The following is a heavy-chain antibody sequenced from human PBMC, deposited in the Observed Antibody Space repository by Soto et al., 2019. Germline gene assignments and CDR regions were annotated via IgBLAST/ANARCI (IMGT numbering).Heavy chain of an antibody. CDR1: GGSISSYY. V-gene: IGHV4-4*07. Sequence: PSETLSLTCSVSGGSISSYYWSWIRQPAGKGLEWIGRIYTSVSTNYNPALKSRVTMSVDTSKNQFSLKLSSVTAADTAVYCCARDALRFDPGGQGTLVTVSS. CDR2: IYTSVST. J-gene: IGHJ5*02. CDR3: ARDALRFDP.